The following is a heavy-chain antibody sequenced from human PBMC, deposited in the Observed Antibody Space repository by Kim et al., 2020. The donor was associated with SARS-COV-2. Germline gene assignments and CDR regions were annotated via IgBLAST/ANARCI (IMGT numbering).Heavy chain of an antibody. D-gene: IGHD3-10*01. CDR3: VRGGRSY. J-gene: IGHJ4*02. Sequence: DGSAKYYVDSVKGRCTICRDNAKNSLYLQMSSLRAEDTAVYYCVRGGRSYWGQGTLVTVSS. CDR2: DGSAK. V-gene: IGHV3-7*03.